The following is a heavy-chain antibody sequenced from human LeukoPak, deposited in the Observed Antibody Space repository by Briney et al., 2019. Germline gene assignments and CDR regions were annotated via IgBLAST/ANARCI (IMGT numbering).Heavy chain of an antibody. Sequence: GGSLRLSCAASGFTFSSYAMHWVRQAPGKGLEYVSAISSNGGSTYYANSVKGRFTISRDNSKNTLYLQMGSLRAEDMAVYYCARWGQLAFDYWGQGTLVTVSS. CDR3: ARWGQLAFDY. CDR1: GFTFSSYA. CDR2: ISSNGGST. V-gene: IGHV3-64*01. D-gene: IGHD6-6*01. J-gene: IGHJ4*02.